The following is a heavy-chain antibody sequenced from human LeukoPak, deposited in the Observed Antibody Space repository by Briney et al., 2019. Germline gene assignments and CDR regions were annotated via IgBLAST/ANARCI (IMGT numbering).Heavy chain of an antibody. D-gene: IGHD6-25*01. CDR1: GFTFSNYD. V-gene: IGHV3-13*01. Sequence: GGSLRLSCAASGFTFSNYDMHWVRQPTGKGLEWVSGIGTAGDIYYAGSVKGRFTISRENAKNSLYLQMNSLRAGDTAVYYCARDRGRYHMDVWGKGTTVTISS. J-gene: IGHJ6*03. CDR2: IGTAGDI. CDR3: ARDRGRYHMDV.